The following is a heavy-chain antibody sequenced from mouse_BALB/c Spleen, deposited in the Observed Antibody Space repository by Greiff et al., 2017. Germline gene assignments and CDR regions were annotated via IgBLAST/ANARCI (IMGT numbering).Heavy chain of an antibody. D-gene: IGHD2-4*01. CDR1: GFTFSSFG. CDR3: ASPYDYEGFAY. J-gene: IGHJ3*01. V-gene: IGHV5-17*02. CDR2: ISSGSSTI. Sequence: EVKLVESGGGLVQPGGSRKLSCAASGFTFSSFGMHWVRQAPEKGLEWVAYISSGSSTIYYADTVKGRFTISRDNPKNTLFLQMTSLRSEDTAMYYCASPYDYEGFAYWGQGTLVTVSA.